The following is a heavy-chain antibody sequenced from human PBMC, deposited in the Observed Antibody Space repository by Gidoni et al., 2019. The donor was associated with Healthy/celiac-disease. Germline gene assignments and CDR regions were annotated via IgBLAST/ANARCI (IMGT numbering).Heavy chain of an antibody. D-gene: IGHD2-2*01. CDR1: GFTFSSYS. J-gene: IGHJ6*02. Sequence: EVQLVESGGGLVKPGGSLRLSCAASGFTFSSYSMNWVRQAPGKGLGWVSSISGSSSYIYYADSVKGRFTISRDNAKNSLYLQMNSLRAEDTAVYYCAATLVVPAATKSYGMDVWGQGTTVTVSS. CDR3: AATLVVPAATKSYGMDV. V-gene: IGHV3-21*01. CDR2: ISGSSSYI.